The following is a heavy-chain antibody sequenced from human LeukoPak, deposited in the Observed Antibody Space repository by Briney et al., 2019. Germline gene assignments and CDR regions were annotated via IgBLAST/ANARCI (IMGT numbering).Heavy chain of an antibody. CDR3: AKDIGYSPEYSSSWYNYYYYGMDV. D-gene: IGHD6-13*01. V-gene: IGHV3-9*01. Sequence: PGRSLRPSCAASGFTFDDYAMHWVRQAPGKGLEWVSGISWNSGSIGYADSVKGRFTISRDNAKNSLYLQMNSLRAEDTALYYCAKDIGYSPEYSSSWYNYYYYGMDVWGQGTTVTVSS. J-gene: IGHJ6*02. CDR1: GFTFDDYA. CDR2: ISWNSGSI.